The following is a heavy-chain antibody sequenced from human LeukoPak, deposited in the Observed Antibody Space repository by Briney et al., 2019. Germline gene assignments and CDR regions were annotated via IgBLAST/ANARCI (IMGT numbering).Heavy chain of an antibody. Sequence: GGSFRLSCAASGFTFSSYAMSWVRQAPGKGLEWVSAISGSGGSTFYAYSVKGRFTISRDNAKNTLYLQMNSLRAEDTAVYYCAKDRRDGYTADAFDIWGQGTMVTVSS. D-gene: IGHD5-24*01. V-gene: IGHV3-23*01. J-gene: IGHJ3*02. CDR1: GFTFSSYA. CDR2: ISGSGGST. CDR3: AKDRRDGYTADAFDI.